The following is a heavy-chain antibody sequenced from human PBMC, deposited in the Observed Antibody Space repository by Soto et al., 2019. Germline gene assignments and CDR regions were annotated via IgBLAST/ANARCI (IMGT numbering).Heavy chain of an antibody. CDR3: XXTXXXXNVDY. V-gene: IGHV1-8*01. CDR1: GYTFTSYD. J-gene: IGHJ4*02. CDR2: MNPNSGNT. Sequence: QVQLVQSGAEVKKPGASVKVSCKASGYTFTSYDINWVRQATGQGLEWMGWMNPNSGNTGYAQKFQGXVXXXXXXXXXXXXXXXXXXXXXXXXXXXXXXTXXXXNVDYWGQGTLVTVSS.